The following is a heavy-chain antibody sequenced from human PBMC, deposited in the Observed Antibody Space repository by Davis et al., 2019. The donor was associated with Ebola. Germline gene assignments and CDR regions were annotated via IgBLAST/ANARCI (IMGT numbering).Heavy chain of an antibody. CDR2: ISSDGSYI. D-gene: IGHD3-16*01. J-gene: IGHJ4*02. CDR1: GFPFSSYT. Sequence: GESLKISCAASGFPFSSYTMNWVRQAPGKGLEWVSSISSDGSYIFYADSAKGRFSISSDNAKNSLDLQMNSLKAEDTAVYFCATSESFFDYAAYFHNWGQGTLLTVSS. CDR3: ATSESFFDYAAYFHN. V-gene: IGHV3-21*01.